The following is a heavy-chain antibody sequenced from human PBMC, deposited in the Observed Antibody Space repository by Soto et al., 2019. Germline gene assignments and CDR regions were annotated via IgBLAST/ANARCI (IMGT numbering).Heavy chain of an antibody. V-gene: IGHV1-69*12. CDR1: GGTLGNYG. Sequence: QVQLVQSGAEVKKPGSSVRVSCKASGGTLGNYGISWVRQAPGQGLEWMGGIIPVFGTANYAQKFQGRVTITAGESTSTVYMDVTSLRSEDTAVYYCSRGDATKIVVTTYYGMDVWGQGTTVTVSS. CDR3: SRGDATKIVVTTYYGMDV. D-gene: IGHD4-17*01. CDR2: IIPVFGTA. J-gene: IGHJ6*02.